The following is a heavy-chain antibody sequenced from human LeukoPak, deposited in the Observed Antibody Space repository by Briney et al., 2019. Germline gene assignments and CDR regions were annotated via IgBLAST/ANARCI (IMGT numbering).Heavy chain of an antibody. D-gene: IGHD3-16*01. CDR3: AREGAGGFNPGAY. V-gene: IGHV3-74*01. Sequence: GGSLRLSCAASGFTFSSDWMHWVRQAPGKGLMWVSRINEDGTSTSYADSVKGRFTISRDISKNTLYLQMNSLRAEDTAVYYCAREGAGGFNPGAYWGQGTLVTVSS. CDR1: GFTFSSDW. J-gene: IGHJ4*02. CDR2: INEDGTST.